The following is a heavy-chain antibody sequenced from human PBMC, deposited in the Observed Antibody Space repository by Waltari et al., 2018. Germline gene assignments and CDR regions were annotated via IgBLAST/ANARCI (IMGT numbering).Heavy chain of an antibody. CDR2: IRSKANNYAT. CDR1: GFTFSGSA. Sequence: EVQLVESGGTLVQPGGSLKLSCAASGFTFSGSALHWVRQASGKGLEWVGRIRSKANNYATAFAASVKGRFIISRDNSKNTLYLQMNSLRVEDTAVYYCARNPRYDSPDWGQGTLVTVSS. D-gene: IGHD3-22*01. CDR3: ARNPRYDSPD. V-gene: IGHV3-73*01. J-gene: IGHJ4*02.